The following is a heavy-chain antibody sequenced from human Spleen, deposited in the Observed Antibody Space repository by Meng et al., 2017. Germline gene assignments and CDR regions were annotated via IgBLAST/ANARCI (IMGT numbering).Heavy chain of an antibody. Sequence: QVQRVQSGADLKKPGASVKVSCKPSGYTFTAYYILWVRQAPGQGLEWMGHINPDTGDTLYAQKFQGRVTMTGDTSISTAYMELSGLRSDDTAMYYCARDEDISAAGKLFGDYWGQEPLVTVSS. V-gene: IGHV1-2*06. D-gene: IGHD6-13*01. CDR2: INPDTGDT. J-gene: IGHJ4*02. CDR3: ARDEDISAAGKLFGDY. CDR1: GYTFTAYY.